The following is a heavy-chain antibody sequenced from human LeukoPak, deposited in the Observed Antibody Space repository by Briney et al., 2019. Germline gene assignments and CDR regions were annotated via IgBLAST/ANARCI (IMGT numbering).Heavy chain of an antibody. CDR1: GFTFSSYG. D-gene: IGHD3-3*02. Sequence: GRSLRLSCAASGFTFSSYGMHWVRQAPGKGLEWVAVISVDGSDKYYADSVKGRFTISRDNSNNTLYLQMNSLRVEDTAMYYCARGSFFSIARWFDPWGQGTLVTVSS. V-gene: IGHV3-33*08. J-gene: IGHJ5*02. CDR3: ARGSFFSIARWFDP. CDR2: ISVDGSDK.